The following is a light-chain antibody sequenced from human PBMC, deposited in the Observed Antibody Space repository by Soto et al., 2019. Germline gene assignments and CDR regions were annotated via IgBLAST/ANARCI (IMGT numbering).Light chain of an antibody. CDR2: KAS. V-gene: IGKV1-5*03. CDR3: QQYNYFST. CDR1: QSVSNW. Sequence: DIQMTQSPSTLSASVGERVTITCRASQSVSNWLAWYQQKPGKAPKLLIYKASSLESGVPSRFSGSGSGTEFTLTISSLQPDDFATYYCQQYNYFSTFGQGTKVDIK. J-gene: IGKJ1*01.